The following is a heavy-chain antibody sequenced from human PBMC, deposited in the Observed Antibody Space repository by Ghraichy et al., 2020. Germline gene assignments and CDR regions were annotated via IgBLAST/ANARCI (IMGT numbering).Heavy chain of an antibody. CDR2: IYWNDDK. V-gene: IGHV2-5*01. CDR3: ARRVATIRYYYMDV. Sequence: SGPTLVKTTQTLTLTCTFSGFSLSTSGVGVGWIRQPPGKALEWLALIYWNDDKRYSPSLKSRLTITKDTSKNQVVLTMTNMDPVDTATYYCARRVATIRYYYMDVWGKGTTVTVSS. D-gene: IGHD5-12*01. J-gene: IGHJ6*03. CDR1: GFSLSTSGVG.